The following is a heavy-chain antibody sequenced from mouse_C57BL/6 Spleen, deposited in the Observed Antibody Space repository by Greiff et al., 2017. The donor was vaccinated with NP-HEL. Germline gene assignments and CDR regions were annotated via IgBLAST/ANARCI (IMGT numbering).Heavy chain of an antibody. J-gene: IGHJ4*01. Sequence: QVQLQQPGTELVKPGASVKLSCKASGYTFTSYWMHWVKQRPGQGLEWIGNINPSNGGTNYNEKFKSKATLTVDKSSSTAYMQLSSLTSEDSAVYYCARTGLGYYTSYYYAMDYWGQGTSVTVSS. CDR1: GYTFTSYW. CDR2: INPSNGGT. CDR3: ARTGLGYYTSYYYAMDY. V-gene: IGHV1-53*01. D-gene: IGHD2-3*01.